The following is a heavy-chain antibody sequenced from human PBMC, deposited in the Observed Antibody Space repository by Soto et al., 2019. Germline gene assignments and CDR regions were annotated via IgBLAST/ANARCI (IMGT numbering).Heavy chain of an antibody. CDR2: IYYSGNT. CDR1: GGSISSGYY. V-gene: IGHV4-31*03. J-gene: IGHJ3*02. Sequence: QVQLQESGPGLVKPSQTLSLTCTVSGGSISSGYYWSWIRQHPGKDLEWIGYIYYSGNTKYKPSLKRRVTISVDTSKNQFSRKLSSVTAADTAVYFCARGFGELSAFDIWGQGTMVTVSS. D-gene: IGHD3-10*01. CDR3: ARGFGELSAFDI.